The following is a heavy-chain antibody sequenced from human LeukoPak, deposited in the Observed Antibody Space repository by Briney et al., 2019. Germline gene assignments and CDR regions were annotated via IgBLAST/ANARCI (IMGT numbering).Heavy chain of an antibody. Sequence: GGSLRLSCAASGFTFSSYGMHWVRQAPGKGLEWVAVISYDGSNKYYADSVKGRFTISRDNSKNTLYLQMNSLRAEDTAVYYCAKESRRGYSSSWSNGQDGAFDIWGQGTMVTVSS. J-gene: IGHJ3*02. CDR3: AKESRRGYSSSWSNGQDGAFDI. D-gene: IGHD6-13*01. CDR1: GFTFSSYG. V-gene: IGHV3-30*18. CDR2: ISYDGSNK.